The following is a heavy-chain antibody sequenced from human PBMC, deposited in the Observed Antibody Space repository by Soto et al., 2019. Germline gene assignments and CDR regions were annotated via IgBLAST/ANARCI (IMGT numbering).Heavy chain of an antibody. Sequence: ASVKVSCKASGGTFSSYAISWVRQAPGQGLEWMGGIIPIFGTANYAQKFQGRVTITADESTSTAYMELSSLRSEDTAVYYCAVGAEMVYAITWGQGALVTVSS. V-gene: IGHV1-69*13. CDR3: AVGAEMVYAIT. J-gene: IGHJ5*02. CDR1: GGTFSSYA. CDR2: IIPIFGTA. D-gene: IGHD2-8*01.